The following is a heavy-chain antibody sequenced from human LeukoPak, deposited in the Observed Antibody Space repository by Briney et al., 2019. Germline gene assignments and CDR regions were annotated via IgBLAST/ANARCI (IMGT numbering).Heavy chain of an antibody. CDR2: IIPVFGTA. Sequence: SVKVSCKASGGTFSSYAISWVRQAPGQGLEWMGGIIPVFGTANYAQKFQGRVTITADESTSTAYMELRSLRSDDTAVYYCARVAEARSPVYYYYMDVWGKGTTVTVSS. J-gene: IGHJ6*03. CDR1: GGTFSSYA. CDR3: ARVAEARSPVYYYYMDV. V-gene: IGHV1-69*13.